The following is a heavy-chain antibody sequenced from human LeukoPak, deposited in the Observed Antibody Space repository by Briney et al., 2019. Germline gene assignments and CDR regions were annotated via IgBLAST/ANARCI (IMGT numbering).Heavy chain of an antibody. V-gene: IGHV4-4*07. Sequence: SETLSLTCTVSGGSISSYYWSWIRQPAGKGLEWIGRIYTSGSTNYNPSLKRRVTMSVDTSKNHFSLKLSSVTAADTAVYYCASTAYCGGDCYSGFWFDPWGQGTLVTVSS. CDR1: GGSISSYY. J-gene: IGHJ5*02. D-gene: IGHD2-21*02. CDR3: ASTAYCGGDCYSGFWFDP. CDR2: IYTSGST.